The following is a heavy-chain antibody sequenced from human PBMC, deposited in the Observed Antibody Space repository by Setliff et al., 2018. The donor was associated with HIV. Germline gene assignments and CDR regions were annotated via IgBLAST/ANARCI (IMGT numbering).Heavy chain of an antibody. CDR3: AGPSLAAGPKEYFQH. V-gene: IGHV4-34*01. J-gene: IGHJ1*01. CDR1: DGSLSSYY. D-gene: IGHD6-13*01. CDR2: INDSGTT. Sequence: PSETLSLTCAVYDGSLSSYYWSWIRQSTGKGLEWIGEINDSGTTNYNPSLESRVTMLIDMSKNQLSLKLSSVTAADTAVYYCAGPSLAAGPKEYFQHWGQGTLVTVSS.